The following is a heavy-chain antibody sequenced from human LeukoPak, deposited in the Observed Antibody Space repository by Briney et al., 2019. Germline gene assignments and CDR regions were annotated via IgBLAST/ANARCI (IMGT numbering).Heavy chain of an antibody. CDR3: AELGSTMIGGV. J-gene: IGHJ6*04. Sequence: GGSLRLSCAPCVDTSTTNSTSCVSQAPGEGRGWVSYISSGSTTIYYTDSAKGRFTLSRDNTKNSLYLQMTTLRAEDTAVYYCAELGSTMIGGVWGKGTTVTISS. D-gene: IGHD3-10*02. CDR1: VDTSTTNS. CDR2: ISSGSTTI. V-gene: IGHV3-48*04.